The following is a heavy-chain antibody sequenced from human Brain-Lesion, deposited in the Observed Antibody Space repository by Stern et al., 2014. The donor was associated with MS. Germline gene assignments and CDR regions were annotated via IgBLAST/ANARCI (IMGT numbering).Heavy chain of an antibody. V-gene: IGHV1-8*01. CDR2: MNPYSGNT. Sequence: QVQLVRSGAEVKKPGASVKVSCKASGYTFSSYDITWVRQASGHGLEWMGWMNPYSGNTGYAQKFKGRVSMTSDPSISTVYMELTSLTSDDTAVYFCARAVRNQLLSEYWGQGTLVTVSS. CDR3: ARAVRNQLLSEY. D-gene: IGHD2-2*01. CDR1: GYTFSSYD. J-gene: IGHJ4*02.